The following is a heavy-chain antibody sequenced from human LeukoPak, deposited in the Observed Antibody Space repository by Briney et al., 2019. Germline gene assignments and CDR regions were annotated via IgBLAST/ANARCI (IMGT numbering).Heavy chain of an antibody. J-gene: IGHJ4*02. V-gene: IGHV3-74*01. CDR1: GFTFSSYW. Sequence: GGSLRLSCAASGFTFSSYWMRWVRQAPGKGLVWVSRINSDGSSTSYADSVKGRFTISRDNAKNTLYLQMNSLRAEDTAVYYCARVRYGPGIDPKVFDYWGQGTLVTVSS. CDR3: ARVRYGPGIDPKVFDY. CDR2: INSDGSST. D-gene: IGHD3-10*01.